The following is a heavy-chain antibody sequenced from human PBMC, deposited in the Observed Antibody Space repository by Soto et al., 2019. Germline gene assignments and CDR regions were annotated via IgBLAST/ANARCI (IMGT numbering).Heavy chain of an antibody. D-gene: IGHD6-13*01. V-gene: IGHV3-9*01. Sequence: EVQLVESGGGLVQPGRSLRLSCAASGFTFDDYAMHWVRQAPGKGLEWVSGISWNSGSIGYADSVKDRFTISRDNAKNSLYLQMNSLRAEDTALYYCAKDHSSSYDYYYYGMDVWGQGTTVTVSS. J-gene: IGHJ6*02. CDR2: ISWNSGSI. CDR1: GFTFDDYA. CDR3: AKDHSSSYDYYYYGMDV.